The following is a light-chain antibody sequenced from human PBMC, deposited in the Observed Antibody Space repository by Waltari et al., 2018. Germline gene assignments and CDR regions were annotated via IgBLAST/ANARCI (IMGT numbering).Light chain of an antibody. CDR3: QQSYSTPIT. V-gene: IGKV1-39*01. CDR2: AAS. J-gene: IGKJ5*01. CDR1: QSISSY. Sequence: DIQMTQSPSSLSASVGDRVTITCRASQSISSYLNLYQQKPGKAPKLLIYAASSLQSEVPSRFSGSGSGTDFTLTISSLQPEDFATYYCQQSYSTPITFGQGTRLEIK.